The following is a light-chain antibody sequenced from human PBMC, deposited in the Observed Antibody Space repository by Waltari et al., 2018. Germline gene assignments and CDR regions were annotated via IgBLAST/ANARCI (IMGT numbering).Light chain of an antibody. CDR2: GGN. CDR3: QSYDTTLGVV. V-gene: IGLV1-40*01. J-gene: IGLJ2*01. Sequence: QSVLTQPPSVSGAPGQRVTISCSGSGSNIGAGYDVHWYRQLPGKAPTLLIYGGNTRPPGVSNRFSGAQFYTAASLAIAGLRADDEADYSCQSYDTTLGVVFGGGTKLTVL. CDR1: GSNIGAGYD.